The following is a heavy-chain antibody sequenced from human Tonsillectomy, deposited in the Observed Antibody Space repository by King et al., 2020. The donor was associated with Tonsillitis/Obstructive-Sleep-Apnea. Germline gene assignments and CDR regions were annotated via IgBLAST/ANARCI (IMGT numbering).Heavy chain of an antibody. D-gene: IGHD4-11*01. CDR2: IYPGDSDT. V-gene: IGHV5-51*01. CDR3: ARKVDSDSVTWFDP. CDR1: GYYFTNYW. Sequence: VQLVESGAEVKKPGESLKISCMGSGYYFTNYWIGWVRQMPGKGLDWMGIIYPGDSDTIYSPPFQGKVTISADKAISTAYLHWSSLKASDTAIYYCARKVDSDSVTWFDPWGQGTLVTVSS. J-gene: IGHJ5*02.